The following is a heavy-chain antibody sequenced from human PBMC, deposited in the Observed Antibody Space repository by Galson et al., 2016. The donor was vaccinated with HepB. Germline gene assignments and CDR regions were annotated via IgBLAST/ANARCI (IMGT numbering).Heavy chain of an antibody. D-gene: IGHD6-13*01. V-gene: IGHV2-5*02. CDR1: GISLRSTEAD. CDR3: AHRASAGTRTPYFDD. J-gene: IGHJ4*02. CDR2: IYWDDDK. Sequence: PALVKPTQTLTLTCTISGISLRSTEADVGWIRQPPGKALEWLALIYWDDDKRYSPSLKSRLTITKDTSKNQVVLTMTNLDPVDTTTYYCAHRASAGTRTPYFDDWGQGTLVTVSS.